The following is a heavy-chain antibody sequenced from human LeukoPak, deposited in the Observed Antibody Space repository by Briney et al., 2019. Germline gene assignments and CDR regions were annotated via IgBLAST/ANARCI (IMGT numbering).Heavy chain of an antibody. Sequence: ASVKVSCKASGYTFTDYYIHWVRQAPGQGLEWMGWISPNSGGTNYAQKFQGRVTMTRDTSTSTVYMELSSLRSEDTAVYYCAREQGGTTGTRDMDVWGKGTTVTVSS. D-gene: IGHD1-1*01. J-gene: IGHJ6*03. CDR2: ISPNSGGT. CDR3: AREQGGTTGTRDMDV. CDR1: GYTFTDYY. V-gene: IGHV1-2*02.